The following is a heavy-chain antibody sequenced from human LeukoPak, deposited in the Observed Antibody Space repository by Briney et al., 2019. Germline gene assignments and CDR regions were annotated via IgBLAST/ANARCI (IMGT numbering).Heavy chain of an antibody. V-gene: IGHV4-59*08. CDR3: ARHPYYDSNGSFDY. Sequence: SETLSLTCSVSGGSISNYYWSWIRQPPGKGLEWIGYIYDSGSTNLNPSLKSRVTISVDTSKNQFSLKLSSVTAADTAVYYCARHPYYDSNGSFDYWGQGTLVTVSS. CDR2: IYDSGST. D-gene: IGHD3-22*01. J-gene: IGHJ4*02. CDR1: GGSISNYY.